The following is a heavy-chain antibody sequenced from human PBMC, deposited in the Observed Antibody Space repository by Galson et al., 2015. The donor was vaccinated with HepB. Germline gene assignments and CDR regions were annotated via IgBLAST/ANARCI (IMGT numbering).Heavy chain of an antibody. D-gene: IGHD5-18*01. V-gene: IGHV3-11*05. CDR1: GFTFSDYY. CDR3: AKGGHYSPFDP. CDR2: ISTTSSYT. J-gene: IGHJ5*02. Sequence: SLRLSCAASGFTFSDYYMSWIRQAPGKGLEWVSFISTTSSYTNYADSVKGRFTVSRDNSRNMVYLQMNSLRAEDTAIFYCAKGGHYSPFDPWGQGTLVTVSS.